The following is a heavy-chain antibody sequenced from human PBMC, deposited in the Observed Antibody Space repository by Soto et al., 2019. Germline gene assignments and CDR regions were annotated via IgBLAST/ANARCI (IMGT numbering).Heavy chain of an antibody. V-gene: IGHV4-39*01. CDR3: ARLPRYSSSSTFSY. CDR2: IYYSGST. D-gene: IGHD6-6*01. J-gene: IGHJ4*02. Sequence: SETLSLTCTVSGGSISSSSYYWGWIRQPPGKGLEWIGSIYYSGSTYYNPSLKSRVTISVDTSRNQFSLKLSSVTAADTAVYYCARLPRYSSSSTFSYWGQGTLVTVSS. CDR1: GGSISSSSYY.